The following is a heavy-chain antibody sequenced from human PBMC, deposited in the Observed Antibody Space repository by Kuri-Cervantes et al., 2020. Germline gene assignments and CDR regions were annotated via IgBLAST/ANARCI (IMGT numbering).Heavy chain of an antibody. J-gene: IGHJ2*01. Sequence: SQTLSLTCAVYGGSFSSYYWSWIRQPPGKGLEWIGEINHSGSTNYNPSLKSRVTISVDTSKNQFSLKVSSVTAADTAVYYCARGLGGPYFDLWGRGTLVTVSS. CDR3: ARGLGGPYFDL. CDR1: GGSFSSYY. V-gene: IGHV4-34*01. CDR2: INHSGST.